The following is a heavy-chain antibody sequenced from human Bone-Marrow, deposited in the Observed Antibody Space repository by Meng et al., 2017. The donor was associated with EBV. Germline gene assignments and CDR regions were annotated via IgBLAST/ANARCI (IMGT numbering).Heavy chain of an antibody. CDR2: LIPMSGSP. CDR1: GGTFRSDA. D-gene: IGHD3-10*01. CDR3: ASESGRGFTPDY. Sequence: QVQLEQSGAGGKKPGSSVKVSCRTSGGTFRSDAVSWVRQAPGQGLEWMGGLIPMSGSPHYAQKFQDRVTIFADESTSTHSMELTNLRSEDTAMYYCASESGRGFTPDYWGQGTLVTVSS. V-gene: IGHV1-69*01. J-gene: IGHJ4*02.